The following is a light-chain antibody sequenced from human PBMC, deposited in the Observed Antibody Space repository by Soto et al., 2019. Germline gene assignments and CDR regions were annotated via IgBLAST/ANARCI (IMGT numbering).Light chain of an antibody. CDR3: HQYHSEMT. Sequence: DIQMTQSPSTLSASVGDRVTITCRASQSISSWLAWYQQKPGKAPKLLIYKASSLESGVPSRFSGSGSGTELTLTISSLQPDDFATYYCHQYHSEMTFGQGTKVEIK. CDR1: QSISSW. V-gene: IGKV1-5*03. J-gene: IGKJ1*01. CDR2: KAS.